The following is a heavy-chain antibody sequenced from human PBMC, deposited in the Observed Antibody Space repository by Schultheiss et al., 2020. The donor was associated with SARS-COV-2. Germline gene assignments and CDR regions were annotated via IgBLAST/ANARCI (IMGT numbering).Heavy chain of an antibody. V-gene: IGHV3-21*01. CDR1: GFSFSTYS. Sequence: GGSLRLSCTASGFSFSTYSLNWVRQAPGEGLEWVSSISGSGDYIYYADSVRGRFTLSRDNAKNSLFLEMNNLRAEDTATYYCASQDIGGNSVGDYWGQGTLVTVSS. CDR3: ASQDIGGNSVGDY. J-gene: IGHJ4*02. D-gene: IGHD4-23*01. CDR2: ISGSGDYI.